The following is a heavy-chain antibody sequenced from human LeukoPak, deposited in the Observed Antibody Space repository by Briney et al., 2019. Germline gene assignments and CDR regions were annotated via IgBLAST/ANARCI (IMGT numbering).Heavy chain of an antibody. V-gene: IGHV1-18*01. Sequence: GGSVKVSCKASGYTFTSYGISWVRQAPGQGPEWMVWISAYNGNTNYAKKLQGRVTITTDTSTRTAYTAIKNLKTDGHAYYFLWRDRTVVTATFALIAFHIWVQAIMVTVCS. CDR2: ISAYNGNT. CDR3: WRDRTVVTATFALIAFHI. D-gene: IGHD2-21*02. CDR1: GYTFTSYG. J-gene: IGHJ3*02.